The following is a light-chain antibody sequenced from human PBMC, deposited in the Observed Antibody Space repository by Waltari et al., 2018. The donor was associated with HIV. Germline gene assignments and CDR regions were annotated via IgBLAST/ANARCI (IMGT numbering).Light chain of an antibody. CDR2: GAS. CDR3: QHYATSPT. CDR1: ESVSSTS. J-gene: IGKJ1*01. V-gene: IGKV3-20*01. Sequence: EIVLTQSPGTLSLSPGERVTLSCRASESVSSTSLAWYQQIPGQAPRLLIFGASSRATGIPDRFSGSGSGTDFTLTVSRLEPEDSAMYYCQHYATSPTFGQGTKVEIK.